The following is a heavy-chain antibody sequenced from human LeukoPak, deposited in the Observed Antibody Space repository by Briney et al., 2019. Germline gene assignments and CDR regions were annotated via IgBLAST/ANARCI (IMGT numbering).Heavy chain of an antibody. J-gene: IGHJ5*02. CDR2: MDRDGTTK. D-gene: IGHD2-15*01. V-gene: IGHV3-7*03. CDR1: GFTVGTDW. Sequence: GGSLRLSCAASGFTVGTDWMSWVRQAPGKGLGWVANMDRDGTTKFYLDSLEGRFTISRDNAKNSLYLQGNSLRVEDTAVYYCARDGGYCEGITCPGDLWGQGALVAVSS. CDR3: ARDGGYCEGITCPGDL.